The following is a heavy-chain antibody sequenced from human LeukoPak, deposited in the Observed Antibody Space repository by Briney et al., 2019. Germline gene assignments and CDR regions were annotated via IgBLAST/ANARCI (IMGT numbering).Heavy chain of an antibody. Sequence: GGSLRLSCAASGFTFGSYAMSWVRQAPGKGLEWVANIKQDGSEKYYVDSVKGRFTISRDNAKDSLYLQMNSLRAEDTAVYYCASAQPTRGYDPYFDYWGQGTLVTVSS. CDR1: GFTFGSYA. CDR3: ASAQPTRGYDPYFDY. D-gene: IGHD5-12*01. J-gene: IGHJ4*02. CDR2: IKQDGSEK. V-gene: IGHV3-7*01.